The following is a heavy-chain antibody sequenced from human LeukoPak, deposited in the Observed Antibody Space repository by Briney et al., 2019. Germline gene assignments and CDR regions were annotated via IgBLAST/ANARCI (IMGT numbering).Heavy chain of an antibody. J-gene: IGHJ4*02. CDR2: IYSGGST. D-gene: IGHD2-21*02. CDR1: GFTVSSNY. CDR3: ARVRIYCGGDCREY. Sequence: GGSLRLSCAASGFTVSSNYMSWVRQAPGKGLEWVSVIYSGGSTYYADSVKGRFTISRDNSKNTPYLQMNSLRAEDTAVYYCARVRIYCGGDCREYWGQGTLVTVSS. V-gene: IGHV3-66*01.